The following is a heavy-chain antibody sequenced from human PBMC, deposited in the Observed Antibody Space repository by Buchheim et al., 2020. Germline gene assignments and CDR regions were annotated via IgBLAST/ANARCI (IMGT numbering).Heavy chain of an antibody. CDR2: TYYRSKWYH. J-gene: IGHJ3*02. CDR1: GDSVSADRVA. V-gene: IGHV6-1*01. Sequence: QVQLQQSGPGLVKPSQTLSLSCAIAGDSVSADRVAWNWIRQSPSRGLEWLGRTYYRSKWYHEYAPFVKSRITFNPDTSKTPFSLQLNSVTPEDTAVYYCVRGQFSGFDIWGQGT. CDR3: VRGQFSGFDI. D-gene: IGHD6-19*01.